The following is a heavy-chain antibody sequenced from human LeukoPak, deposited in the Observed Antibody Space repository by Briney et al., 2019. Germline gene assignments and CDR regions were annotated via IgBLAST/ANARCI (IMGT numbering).Heavy chain of an antibody. CDR1: GFTFSSYG. V-gene: IGHV3-33*01. D-gene: IGHD5-12*01. CDR2: IWYDGSNK. Sequence: PGRSLRLSCAASGFTFSSYGMHWVRQAPGKGLEWVAVIWYDGSNKYYADSVRGRFTISRDNSKNTLYLQMNSLRAEDTAVYYCARLYSGYDYWGQGTLVTVSS. J-gene: IGHJ4*02. CDR3: ARLYSGYDY.